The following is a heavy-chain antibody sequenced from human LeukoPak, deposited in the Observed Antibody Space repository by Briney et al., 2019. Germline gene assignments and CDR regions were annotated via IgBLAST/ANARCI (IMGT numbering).Heavy chain of an antibody. V-gene: IGHV3-7*01. J-gene: IGHJ4*02. CDR3: ARDRAAGRPHFDY. CDR2: IKQDGSDK. Sequence: GGSLRLSCAASGLTFSSYWMSWVRQAPGKGLEWVANIKQDGSDKYYVDSVKGRFTISRGNAKNSLYLQVNSLRVEDTAVYYCARDRAAGRPHFDYWGQGTLVTVSS. CDR1: GLTFSSYW. D-gene: IGHD6-13*01.